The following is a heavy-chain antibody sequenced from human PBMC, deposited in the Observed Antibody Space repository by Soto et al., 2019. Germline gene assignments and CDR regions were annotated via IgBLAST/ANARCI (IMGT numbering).Heavy chain of an antibody. J-gene: IGHJ5*02. V-gene: IGHV4-39*01. CDR2: IYYSGST. D-gene: IGHD5-12*01. CDR1: GGSISSSSYY. CDR3: ARLGEMATVRFDP. Sequence: SETLSLTCTVSGGSISSSSYYWGWIRQPPGKGLEWIGSIYYSGSTYYNPSLKSRVTISVDTSKSQFSLKLSSVTAADTAVYYCARLGEMATVRFDPWGQGTLVTVSS.